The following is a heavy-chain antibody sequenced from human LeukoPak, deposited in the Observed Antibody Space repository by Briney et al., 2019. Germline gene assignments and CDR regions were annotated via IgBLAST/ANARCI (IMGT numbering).Heavy chain of an antibody. Sequence: SETLSLTCAVYGGSFSGYYWSWIRQPPGKGLEWIGEINHSGSTNYNPSLKSRVTISVDTSKNQFSLKLSSVTAADTAVYYCARGFRLRRGYCSSTSCLNWFDPWGQGTLVTVSS. CDR1: GGSFSGYY. CDR3: ARGFRLRRGYCSSTSCLNWFDP. CDR2: INHSGST. V-gene: IGHV4-34*01. D-gene: IGHD2-2*01. J-gene: IGHJ5*02.